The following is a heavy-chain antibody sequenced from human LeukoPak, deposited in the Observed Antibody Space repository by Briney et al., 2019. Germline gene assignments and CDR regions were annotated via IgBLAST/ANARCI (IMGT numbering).Heavy chain of an antibody. CDR2: INHSGST. D-gene: IGHD6-6*01. CDR1: GYSISSGYY. CDR3: ARGPLWYSSSSSLFDY. Sequence: SETLSLTCTVSGYSISSGYYWGWIRQPPGKGLEWIGEINHSGSTNYNPSLKSRVTISVDTSKNQFSLKLSSVTAADTAVYYCARGPLWYSSSSSLFDYWGQGTLVTVSS. V-gene: IGHV4-38-2*02. J-gene: IGHJ4*02.